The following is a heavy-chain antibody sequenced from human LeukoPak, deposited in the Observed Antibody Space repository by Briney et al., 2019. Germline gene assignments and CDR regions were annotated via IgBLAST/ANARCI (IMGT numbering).Heavy chain of an antibody. J-gene: IGHJ5*02. CDR1: GITFSNNW. CDR3: ARDVPHNWFDT. Sequence: GGSLRLSCAASGITFSNNWMHWVRQGPGKGLVWISRINSDGGGAIYADSVKGRFTVSRDNAKNTLYLQMNSLRAEDTAVYYCARDVPHNWFDTWGQGTLVTVSS. CDR2: INSDGGGA. V-gene: IGHV3-74*01.